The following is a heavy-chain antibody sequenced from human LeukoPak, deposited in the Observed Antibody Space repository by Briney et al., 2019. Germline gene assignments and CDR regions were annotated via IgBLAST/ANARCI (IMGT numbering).Heavy chain of an antibody. CDR2: ISAYNGNT. D-gene: IGHD4-17*01. V-gene: IGHV1-18*01. Sequence: GASVNVSCTASGYTFTSYGISWVRQAPGQGLEWMGWISAYNGNTNYAQKLQGRVTMTTDTSTSTAYMELRSLRSDDTAVYYCARVGRYGDHGNNWFDPWGQGTLVTVSS. CDR1: GYTFTSYG. CDR3: ARVGRYGDHGNNWFDP. J-gene: IGHJ5*02.